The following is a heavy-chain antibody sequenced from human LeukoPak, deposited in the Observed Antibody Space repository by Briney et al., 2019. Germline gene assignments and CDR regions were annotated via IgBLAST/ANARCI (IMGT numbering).Heavy chain of an antibody. Sequence: ASVKVSCKASGYTFTDYYMHWVRQAPEQGLEWMGWINPNGGGTNYAQNFQGRVTMTRDTSISTAYMELSSLRSDDTAVYYCARDTCNGGRCFNWFDPWGQGTLVTVSS. CDR3: ARDTCNGGRCFNWFDP. V-gene: IGHV1-2*02. CDR2: INPNGGGT. J-gene: IGHJ5*02. CDR1: GYTFTDYY. D-gene: IGHD2-15*01.